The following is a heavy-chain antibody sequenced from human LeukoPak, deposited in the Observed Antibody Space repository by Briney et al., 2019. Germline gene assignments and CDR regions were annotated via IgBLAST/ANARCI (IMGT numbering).Heavy chain of an antibody. V-gene: IGHV3-21*01. D-gene: IGHD3-22*01. CDR2: ISSSSSYT. J-gene: IGHJ3*02. CDR1: GFTFSSYS. CDR3: ARDMRDAGITMIVVGAFDI. Sequence: GGSLRLSCAASGFTFSSYSMNWVRQAPGKGLEWVSSISSSSSYTYYADSVKGRFTISRDNAKNSLYLQMNSLRAEDTAVYYCARDMRDAGITMIVVGAFDIWGQGTMVTVSS.